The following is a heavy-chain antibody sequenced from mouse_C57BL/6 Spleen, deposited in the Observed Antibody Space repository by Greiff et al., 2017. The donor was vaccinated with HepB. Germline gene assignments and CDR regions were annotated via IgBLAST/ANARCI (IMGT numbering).Heavy chain of an antibody. Sequence: EVQGVESGGGLVQPGGSLSLSCAASGFTFTDYYMSWVRQPPGKALEWLGFIRNKANGYTTEYSASVKGRFTISRDNSQSILYLQMNALRADDSSTYYCARYSRVYAMDYWGQGTSVTVSS. CDR1: GFTFTDYY. CDR2: IRNKANGYTT. J-gene: IGHJ4*01. CDR3: ARYSRVYAMDY. D-gene: IGHD3-3*01. V-gene: IGHV7-3*01.